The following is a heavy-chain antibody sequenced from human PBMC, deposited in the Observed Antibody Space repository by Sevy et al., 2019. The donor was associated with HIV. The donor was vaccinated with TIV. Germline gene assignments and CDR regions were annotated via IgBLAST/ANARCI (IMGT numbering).Heavy chain of an antibody. D-gene: IGHD4-17*01. CDR2: IYDSGHT. CDR1: GGSFSTYS. CDR3: AREKGTVTILSAFDI. J-gene: IGHJ3*02. Sequence: SETLSLTCTVSGGSFSTYSWNWIRQSPGKGLEWIGYIYDSGHTNYNPSLKSRVTISVDTSKNQLSLKLNSVTAADTAVYYCAREKGTVTILSAFDIWGQGTRVTVSS. V-gene: IGHV4-59*01.